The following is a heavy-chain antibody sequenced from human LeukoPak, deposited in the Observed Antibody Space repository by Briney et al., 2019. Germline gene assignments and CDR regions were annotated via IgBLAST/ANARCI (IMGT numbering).Heavy chain of an antibody. CDR3: ATSRDGYKFGKWTLIDY. CDR1: GGTFGSYA. CDR2: IIPIFGTA. V-gene: IGHV1-69*05. D-gene: IGHD5-24*01. Sequence: SSVKVSCKASGGTFGSYAISWVRQAPGQGLEWMGGIIPIFGTANYAQKFQGRVTITTDESTSTAYMELSSLRSEDTAVYYCATSRDGYKFGKWTLIDYWGQGTLVTVSS. J-gene: IGHJ4*02.